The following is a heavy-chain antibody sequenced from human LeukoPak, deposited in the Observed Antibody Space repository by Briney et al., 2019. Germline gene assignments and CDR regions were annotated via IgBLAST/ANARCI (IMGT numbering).Heavy chain of an antibody. V-gene: IGHV4-39*07. CDR2: IFNTGST. J-gene: IGHJ4*02. CDR3: ARGDDYGDYVLDY. D-gene: IGHD4-17*01. CDR1: AGPISSSRYY. Sequence: SESLSLTCSVSAGPISSSRYYWAWTRQPPGKGLVWIGNIFNTGSTHYNPSLKSRVTISADTSKNQFSLRLSSVTAADTAVYYCARGDDYGDYVLDYWARGTLVTVSS.